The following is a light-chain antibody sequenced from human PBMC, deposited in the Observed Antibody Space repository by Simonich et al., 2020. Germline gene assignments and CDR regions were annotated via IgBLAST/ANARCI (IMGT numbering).Light chain of an antibody. Sequence: DIVMTQSPESLAVSLGERATINCKSSQSVLYSSNNKNYLAWYQQKPGQPPKLLLYWASTRASGVPDRFSGSGSGTDFTLTISSLQAEDVAVYYCQQYYSTPYTFGQGTKLEIK. CDR1: QSVLYSSNNKNY. CDR2: WAS. V-gene: IGKV4-1*01. J-gene: IGKJ2*01. CDR3: QQYYSTPYT.